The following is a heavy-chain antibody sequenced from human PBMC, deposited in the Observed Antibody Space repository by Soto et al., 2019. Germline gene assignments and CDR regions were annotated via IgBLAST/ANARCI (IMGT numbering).Heavy chain of an antibody. CDR3: ARLGKDTMVRGVIAPGFYYFDY. D-gene: IGHD3-10*01. CDR2: IYYSGST. CDR1: GGSISSSSYY. V-gene: IGHV4-39*01. Sequence: QLQLQESGPGLVKPSETLSLTCTVSGGSISSSSYYWGWIRQPPGKGLEWIGSIYYSGSTYYNPSLKSRVTISVDTSKNQFSLKLSSVTAADTAVYYCARLGKDTMVRGVIAPGFYYFDYWGQGTLVTVSS. J-gene: IGHJ4*02.